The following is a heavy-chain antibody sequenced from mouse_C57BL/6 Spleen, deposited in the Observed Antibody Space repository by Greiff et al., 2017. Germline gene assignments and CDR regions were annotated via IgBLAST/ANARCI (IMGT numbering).Heavy chain of an antibody. V-gene: IGHV10-1*01. CDR1: GFSFNTYA. CDR2: IRSKSNNYAT. CDR3: VREGWLLRGFDY. J-gene: IGHJ2*01. D-gene: IGHD2-3*01. Sequence: EVNLVESGGGLVQPKGSLKLSCAASGFSFNTYAMNWVRQAPGKGLEWVARIRSKSNNYATYYADSVKDRFTISRDDSESMLYLQMNNLKTEDTAMYYCVREGWLLRGFDYWGQGTTLTVSS.